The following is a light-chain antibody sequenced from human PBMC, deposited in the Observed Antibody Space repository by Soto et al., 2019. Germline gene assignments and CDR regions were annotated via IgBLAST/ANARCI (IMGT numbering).Light chain of an antibody. CDR3: QQYGSSPWT. Sequence: IVLTQSAAALSLSPGERATLSCRASQSVSSYLAWYQQKPGQAPRRLIFGASFRATGIPDRFSGSGSGTDFTLTISRLEPEDFAVYYCQQYGSSPWTFGQGTKVDIK. CDR1: QSVSSY. CDR2: GAS. J-gene: IGKJ1*01. V-gene: IGKV3-20*01.